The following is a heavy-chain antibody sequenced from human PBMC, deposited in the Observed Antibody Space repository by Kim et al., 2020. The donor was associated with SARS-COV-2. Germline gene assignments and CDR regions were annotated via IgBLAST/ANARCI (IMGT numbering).Heavy chain of an antibody. J-gene: IGHJ6*02. Sequence: RFTITRDNAKNSLYLQMNSLRAEDTAVYYCAREYAVRGVTTLYYYYGMDVWGQGTTVTVSS. CDR3: AREYAVRGVTTLYYYYGMDV. D-gene: IGHD3-10*01. V-gene: IGHV3-11*01.